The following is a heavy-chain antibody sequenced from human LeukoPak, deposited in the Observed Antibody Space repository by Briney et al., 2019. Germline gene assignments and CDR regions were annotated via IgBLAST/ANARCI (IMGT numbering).Heavy chain of an antibody. D-gene: IGHD6-19*01. CDR1: GFTFSSHG. CDR3: AKRVSSGWYYFDY. V-gene: IGHV3-23*01. CDR2: ISGGGSST. J-gene: IGHJ4*02. Sequence: PGGSLRLSCAASGFTFSSHGMSWVRQAPGKGLEWVSSISGGGSSTYYADSAKGRFTISRDNSKDTVYLQMNSLRAEDTAVYYCAKRVSSGWYYFDYWGQGTLVTVSS.